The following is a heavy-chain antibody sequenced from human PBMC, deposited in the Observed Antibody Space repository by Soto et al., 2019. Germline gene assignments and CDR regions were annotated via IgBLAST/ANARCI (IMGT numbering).Heavy chain of an antibody. J-gene: IGHJ3*02. CDR1: GGYFISYF. Sequence: WEPKSLTCTVFGGYFISYFWSWVRQHPGKGLEWIGYIHYSGSTNYNPSLKSRVTISVDTSRSQFSLKLSSVTAADTAVYYCARVNQLAPKRNAFDIWGQGTMVTVSS. D-gene: IGHD1-1*01. V-gene: IGHV4-59*01. CDR3: ARVNQLAPKRNAFDI. CDR2: IHYSGST.